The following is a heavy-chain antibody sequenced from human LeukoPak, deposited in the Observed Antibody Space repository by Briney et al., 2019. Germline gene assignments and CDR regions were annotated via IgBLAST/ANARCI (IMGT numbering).Heavy chain of an antibody. Sequence: GGSLRLTCTASGFTFSAYSMAWVRRTRGTGLEWMAYISATSNNLYYADSVKGRFTICRDNEKSSVFLQMNSLRDGDTVAFYCVRGNYYDSSGYPHAFDIWGQGTMVTVSS. CDR1: GFTFSAYS. CDR2: ISATSNNL. V-gene: IGHV3-48*02. J-gene: IGHJ3*02. CDR3: VRGNYYDSSGYPHAFDI. D-gene: IGHD3-22*01.